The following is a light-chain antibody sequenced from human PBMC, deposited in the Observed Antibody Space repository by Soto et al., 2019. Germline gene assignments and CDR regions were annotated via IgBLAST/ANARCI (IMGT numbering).Light chain of an antibody. Sequence: DIQMTQSPSTLSASLGDRVTITCRASQSIGSSLAWYQQKPGKAPKFLIYDASSLESGVPSRFSGSGSGTEFTLTISSLQPDDFATYYCQQYNSYVYTFGQGTKLEIK. CDR3: QQYNSYVYT. CDR1: QSIGSS. V-gene: IGKV1-5*01. CDR2: DAS. J-gene: IGKJ2*01.